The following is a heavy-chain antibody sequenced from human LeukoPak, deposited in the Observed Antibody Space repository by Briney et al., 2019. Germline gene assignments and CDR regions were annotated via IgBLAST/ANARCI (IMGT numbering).Heavy chain of an antibody. Sequence: GGSLRLSCAASGFTSSDYYMSWIRQAPGKGLEWVSYISSSGSTIYYADSVKGRFTISRDNAKNSLYLQMNSLRAEDTAVYYCARDLVGSSGWDDAFDIWGQGTMVTVSS. V-gene: IGHV3-11*01. CDR2: ISSSGSTI. D-gene: IGHD6-19*01. CDR3: ARDLVGSSGWDDAFDI. CDR1: GFTSSDYY. J-gene: IGHJ3*02.